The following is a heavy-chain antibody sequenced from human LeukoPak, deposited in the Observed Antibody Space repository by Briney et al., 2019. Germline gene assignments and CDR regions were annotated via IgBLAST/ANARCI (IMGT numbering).Heavy chain of an antibody. Sequence: SETLSLTCTVSGGSISSYYWSWIRQPPGKGLEGIGHIYYSGSTNYNPSLKSRVTISVDTSKNQFSLKMSSVTAADTAVYYCARGGLWSYYYYYYGMDVWGQGTTVTVSS. J-gene: IGHJ6*02. V-gene: IGHV4-59*01. D-gene: IGHD3-10*01. CDR2: IYYSGST. CDR1: GGSISSYY. CDR3: ARGGLWSYYYYYYGMDV.